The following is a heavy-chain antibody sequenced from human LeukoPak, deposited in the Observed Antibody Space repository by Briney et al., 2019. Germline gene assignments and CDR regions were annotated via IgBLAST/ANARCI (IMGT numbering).Heavy chain of an antibody. D-gene: IGHD3-3*01. CDR3: SWSGEAD. CDR2: IKKDGSER. J-gene: IGHJ4*02. CDR1: GFSFRTYW. Sequence: PGGSLRLSCAASGFSFRTYWVTWVRRAPGKGLEWVADIKKDGSERYYVDSVKGRFTISRDNAKNSVFLQMNSLRVEDTAVYYCSWSGEADWGQGTLVTVSS. V-gene: IGHV3-7*01.